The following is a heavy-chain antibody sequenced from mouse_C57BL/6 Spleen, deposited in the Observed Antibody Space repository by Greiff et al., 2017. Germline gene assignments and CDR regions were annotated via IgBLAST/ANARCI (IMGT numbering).Heavy chain of an antibody. CDR1: GYTFTSYW. V-gene: IGHV1-64*01. D-gene: IGHD1-1*01. CDR2: IHPNSGST. J-gene: IGHJ1*03. Sequence: VQLQQPGAELVKPGASVKLSCKASGYTFTSYWMHWVKQRPGQGLEWIGMIHPNSGSTNYNEKFKSKATLTVDKSSSTAYMQLSSLTSEDSAVYYCARSTVVAHWYFDGWGTGTTVTVSS. CDR3: ARSTVVAHWYFDG.